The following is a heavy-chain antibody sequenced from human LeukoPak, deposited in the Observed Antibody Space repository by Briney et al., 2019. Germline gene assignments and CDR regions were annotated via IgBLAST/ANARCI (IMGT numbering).Heavy chain of an antibody. V-gene: IGHV1-2*02. D-gene: IGHD2-2*01. J-gene: IGHJ4*02. CDR2: INPNDGDT. Sequence: GASVKVSCKASGYTFTDYYMHWVRPAPGQGFEWMGWINPNDGDTNYAQKFQGRVTMTRDTSISTAHMEVSRLRSDDTAVYYCARANFLYCSSTTCLFDYWGQGTLVTVSS. CDR1: GYTFTDYY. CDR3: ARANFLYCSSTTCLFDY.